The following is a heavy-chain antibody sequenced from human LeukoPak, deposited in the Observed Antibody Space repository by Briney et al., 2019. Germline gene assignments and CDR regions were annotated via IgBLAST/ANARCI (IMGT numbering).Heavy chain of an antibody. Sequence: ASVKVSCKASGYTFTSYGISWVRQAPGQGLEWMGGIIPIFGTANYAQKFQGRVTITADKSTSTAYMELSSLRSEDTAVYYCARGPIAAAATNWFDPWGQGTLVTVSS. V-gene: IGHV1-69*06. CDR3: ARGPIAAAATNWFDP. CDR2: IIPIFGTA. CDR1: GYTFTSYG. D-gene: IGHD6-13*01. J-gene: IGHJ5*02.